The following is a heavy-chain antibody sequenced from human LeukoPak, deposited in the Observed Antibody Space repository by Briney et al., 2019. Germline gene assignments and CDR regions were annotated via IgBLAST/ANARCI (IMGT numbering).Heavy chain of an antibody. Sequence: ASVKVSCKASGYTFTDYYMHWVRQAPGQGPEWMGWINPNSGGTKYAQKFQGRVTMTRDTSVSTAYIELSRLRSEDTAVYYCARDLAGASGLHLGYWGQGTLVTVSS. D-gene: IGHD3-10*01. J-gene: IGHJ4*02. CDR2: INPNSGGT. V-gene: IGHV1-2*02. CDR3: ARDLAGASGLHLGY. CDR1: GYTFTDYY.